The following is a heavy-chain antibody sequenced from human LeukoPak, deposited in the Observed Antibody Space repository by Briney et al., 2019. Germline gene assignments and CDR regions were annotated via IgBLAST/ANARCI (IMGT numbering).Heavy chain of an antibody. V-gene: IGHV3-48*03. CDR2: ISSSGSTI. D-gene: IGHD3-3*01. Sequence: GGSLRLSCAASGFTFSSYEMNWVRQAPGKGLEWVSYISSSGSTIYYADSVKGRFTISRDNAKNSLYLQMNSLRAEDTAVHYCATLYYDFWSGWFDPWGQGTLVTVSS. CDR1: GFTFSSYE. CDR3: ATLYYDFWSGWFDP. J-gene: IGHJ5*02.